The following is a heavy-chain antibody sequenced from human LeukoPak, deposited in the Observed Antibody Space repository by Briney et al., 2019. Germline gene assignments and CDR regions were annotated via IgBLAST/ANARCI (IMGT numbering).Heavy chain of an antibody. CDR1: GFTFSTYW. Sequence: GGSLRLSCAASGFTFSTYWMRWVRQAPGEGLVWVSRISGDGSTTNYADSVKGRFTISRDNAKNTLYLQMNSLRAEDTAVYYCTRRVDTTRWYDPWGQGTLVTVSS. CDR3: TRRVDTTRWYDP. V-gene: IGHV3-74*01. D-gene: IGHD2-15*01. J-gene: IGHJ5*02. CDR2: ISGDGSTT.